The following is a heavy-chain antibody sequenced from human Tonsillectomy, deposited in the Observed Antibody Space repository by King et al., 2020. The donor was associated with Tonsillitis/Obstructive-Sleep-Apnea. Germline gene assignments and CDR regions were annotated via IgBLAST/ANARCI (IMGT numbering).Heavy chain of an antibody. CDR3: ARVDSSGYYSFDY. CDR2: IYYSGST. J-gene: IGHJ4*02. CDR1: GGSISSYY. Sequence: QLQESGPGLVKPSETLSLTCPVSGGSISSYYWSWIRQPPGKGLEWIGYIYYSGSTNYNPSLKSRVTISVDTSKNQFSLKLSSVTAADTAVYYCARVDSSGYYSFDYWGQGTLVTVSS. V-gene: IGHV4-59*01. D-gene: IGHD3-22*01.